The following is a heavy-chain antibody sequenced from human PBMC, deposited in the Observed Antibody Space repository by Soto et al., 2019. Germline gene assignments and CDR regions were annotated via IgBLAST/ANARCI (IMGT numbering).Heavy chain of an antibody. J-gene: IGHJ5*02. Sequence: ASVKVSCKASGYTFTSYGISWVRQAPGRGLEWMGWISAYNGNTNYAQKLQGRVTMTTDTSTSTAYMELRSLRSDDTAVYYCARAMAVVLYGDYEKNWFDPWGQGTLVTVSS. CDR2: ISAYNGNT. CDR3: ARAMAVVLYGDYEKNWFDP. CDR1: GYTFTSYG. V-gene: IGHV1-18*01. D-gene: IGHD4-17*01.